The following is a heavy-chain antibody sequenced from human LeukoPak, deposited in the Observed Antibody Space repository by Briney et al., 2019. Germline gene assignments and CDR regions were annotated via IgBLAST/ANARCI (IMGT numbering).Heavy chain of an antibody. CDR1: RYSISSGYY. CDR2: THHSGRT. CDR3: AIDPADSGVYYFDF. J-gene: IGHJ4*02. V-gene: IGHV4-38-2*02. D-gene: IGHD3-3*01. Sequence: PSETLSLTCAVSRYSISSGYYWGWIRQPPGEGLEWIGSTHHSGRTYYNPSLKSRVAISVDTSKNQISLKLSSVTAADTAVYYCAIDPADSGVYYFDFWGQGTLVTVSS.